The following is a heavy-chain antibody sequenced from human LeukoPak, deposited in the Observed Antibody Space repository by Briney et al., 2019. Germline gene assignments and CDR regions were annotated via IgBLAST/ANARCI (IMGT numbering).Heavy chain of an antibody. CDR1: GGSFSGYY. Sequence: PSETLSLACAVYGGSFSGYYWSWIRQPPGKGLEWIGEINHSGSTNYNPSLKSRVTISVDTSKNQFSLKLSSVTAADTAVYYCARRSVPRIPHFDYWGQGTLVTVSS. V-gene: IGHV4-34*01. D-gene: IGHD3-3*01. CDR3: ARRSVPRIPHFDY. CDR2: INHSGST. J-gene: IGHJ4*02.